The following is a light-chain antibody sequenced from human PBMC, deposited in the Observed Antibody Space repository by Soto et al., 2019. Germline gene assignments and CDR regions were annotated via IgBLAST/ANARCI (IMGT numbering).Light chain of an antibody. CDR2: KAS. V-gene: IGKV1-5*03. J-gene: IGKJ3*01. CDR1: HSISTW. CDR3: QEYNTYS. Sequence: EIHMTQSPSTLSSSVVGIVTITCRASHSISTWLAWYQQKAGKAPKLLIYKASSLESGVPSRFSGSGSGTEFTLTISSLQPDDFATYYCQEYNTYSFGPGTKVDIK.